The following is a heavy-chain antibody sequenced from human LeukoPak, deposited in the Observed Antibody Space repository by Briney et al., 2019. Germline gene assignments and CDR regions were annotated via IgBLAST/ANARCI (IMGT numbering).Heavy chain of an antibody. V-gene: IGHV3-23*01. Sequence: GGSLRLSCATSGFTFSSYAMSWVREAPGKGLEWVSGIGASGGSTYYADSVKGRFTISRDNSKNTLYLQMNSLRTEDTAVYYCAKAEGYDILTGLDYWGQGTLVTVSS. CDR3: AKAEGYDILTGLDY. CDR2: IGASGGST. CDR1: GFTFSSYA. J-gene: IGHJ4*02. D-gene: IGHD3-9*01.